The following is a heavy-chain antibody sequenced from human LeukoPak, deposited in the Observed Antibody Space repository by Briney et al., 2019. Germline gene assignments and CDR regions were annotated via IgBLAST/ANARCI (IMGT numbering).Heavy chain of an antibody. CDR3: ARGRGYCSSTSCYNWFDL. CDR1: GYTFTSYG. Sequence: ASVKVSCKASGYTFTSYGINWVRQATGQGLEWMGWMNTNSGNTGYAQKFQGRVTMTRNTSISTAYMELSSLRSEDTAVYYCARGRGYCSSTSCYNWFDLWGQGTMVTVSS. D-gene: IGHD2-2*01. V-gene: IGHV1-8*01. CDR2: MNTNSGNT. J-gene: IGHJ5*02.